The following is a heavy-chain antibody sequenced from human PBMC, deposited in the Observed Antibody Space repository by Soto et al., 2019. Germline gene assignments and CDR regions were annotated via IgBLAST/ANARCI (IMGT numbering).Heavy chain of an antibody. CDR1: GFTFSSYA. CDR3: ARERNSGDAFDI. V-gene: IGHV3-23*01. Sequence: GGSLRLSCAASGFTFSSYAMSWVRQAPGKGLEWVSGISGSGDSTYYADSVKGRCTISRDNSKNTLYLQMNSLRAEDTAVYYCARERNSGDAFDIWGQGTMVTVSS. CDR2: ISGSGDST. J-gene: IGHJ3*02. D-gene: IGHD2-21*01.